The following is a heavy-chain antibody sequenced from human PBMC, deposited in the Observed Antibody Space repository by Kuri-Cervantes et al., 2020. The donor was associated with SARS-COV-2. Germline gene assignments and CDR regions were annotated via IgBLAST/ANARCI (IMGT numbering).Heavy chain of an antibody. CDR1: GGSFSGYY. D-gene: IGHD3-10*01. Sequence: GSLRLSCAVYGGSFSGYYWSWIRQPPGKGLEWIGEINHSGSTNYNPSLKSRVTISVDTSKNQFSLKLSSVTAADTAVYYCARDTYGSGSYYNGNWFDPWGQGTLVTVSS. CDR2: INHSGST. V-gene: IGHV4-34*01. J-gene: IGHJ5*02. CDR3: ARDTYGSGSYYNGNWFDP.